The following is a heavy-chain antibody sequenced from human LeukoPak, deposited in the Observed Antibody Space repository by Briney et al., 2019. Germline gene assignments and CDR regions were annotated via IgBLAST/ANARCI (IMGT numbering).Heavy chain of an antibody. CDR1: GFTFAEYT. J-gene: IGHJ4*02. Sequence: GGSLRLSCAASGFTFAEYTMHWVRQAPGKGLEWVSLISWNGARIHYGDSVKGRFTIPRDNSKNSLYLQMNSLRTEDTALYYCVKDLVAASENVRGWYPMDYWGQGTLVTVSS. V-gene: IGHV3-43*01. CDR2: ISWNGARI. D-gene: IGHD6-19*01. CDR3: VKDLVAASENVRGWYPMDY.